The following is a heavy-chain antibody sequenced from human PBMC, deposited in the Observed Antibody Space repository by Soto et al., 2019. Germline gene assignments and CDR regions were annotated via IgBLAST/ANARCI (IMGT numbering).Heavy chain of an antibody. J-gene: IGHJ6*02. CDR1: GGTFSSYA. Sequence: QVQLVQSGAEVKKPGSSVKVSCKASGGTFSSYAISWVRQAPGQGLEWMGGIIPIFGTANYAQKFQGRVTITADESESTAYMELSSLRSEDTAVYYCASPEDTPPPGYCYAMDVWGQGTTVTVSS. V-gene: IGHV1-69*01. D-gene: IGHD2-15*01. CDR3: ASPEDTPPPGYCYAMDV. CDR2: IIPIFGTA.